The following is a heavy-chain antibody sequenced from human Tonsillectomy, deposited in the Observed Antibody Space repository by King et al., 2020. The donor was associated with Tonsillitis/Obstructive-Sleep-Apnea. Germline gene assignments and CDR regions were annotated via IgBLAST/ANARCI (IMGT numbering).Heavy chain of an antibody. CDR3: ARDRRAGGSLFDY. V-gene: IGHV4-59*01. CDR1: GGSISSYY. J-gene: IGHJ4*02. D-gene: IGHD2-8*02. CDR2: IYYSGST. Sequence: QLQESGPGLVKPSETLSLTCTVSGGSISSYYWSWIRQPPGKGLEWIGYIYYSGSTNYNPSLKSRVTISVDTSKNQFSLKLSSVTAADTAVYYCARDRRAGGSLFDYWGQGTLVPVSS.